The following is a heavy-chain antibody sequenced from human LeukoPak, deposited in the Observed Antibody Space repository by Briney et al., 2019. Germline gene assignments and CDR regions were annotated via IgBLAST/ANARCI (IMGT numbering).Heavy chain of an antibody. CDR2: ISSSGSTR. Sequence: PGGSLRLSCAASGFTLRSYEMNWVRQAPGKGLEWVSYISSSGSTRYYADSVKGRFTVSRDNDKNSLYPQMNSLRGEDTAVYYCARGLSTAVAGFDYWGQGSLVTVSS. V-gene: IGHV3-48*03. D-gene: IGHD6-19*01. CDR1: GFTLRSYE. J-gene: IGHJ4*02. CDR3: ARGLSTAVAGFDY.